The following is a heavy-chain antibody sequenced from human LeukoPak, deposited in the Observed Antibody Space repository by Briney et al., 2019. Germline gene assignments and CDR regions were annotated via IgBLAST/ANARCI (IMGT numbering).Heavy chain of an antibody. D-gene: IGHD6-6*01. CDR2: INPNSGGT. V-gene: IGHV1-2*02. J-gene: IGHJ3*02. Sequence: GASVKVSCKASGYTFTGYYMHWVRQAPGQGLEWMGWINPNSGGTNYAQKFQGRVTMTRDTSISTAYMELSRLRSDDTAVYYCAREGAARRSNDALDIWGQGTMVTVSS. CDR1: GYTFTGYY. CDR3: AREGAARRSNDALDI.